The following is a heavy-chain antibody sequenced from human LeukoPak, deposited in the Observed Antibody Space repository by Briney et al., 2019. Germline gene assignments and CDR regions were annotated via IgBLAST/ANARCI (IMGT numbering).Heavy chain of an antibody. CDR2: INHSGST. CDR3: ARGLSAIVY. J-gene: IGHJ4*02. CDR1: GGSFSGYY. D-gene: IGHD2-15*01. V-gene: IGHV4-34*01. Sequence: PSETLSLTCAVYGGSFSGYYWSWIRQPPGKGLEWIGEINHSGSTDYNPSLKSRVTISVDTSKNQFSLKLSSVTAADTAVYYCARGLSAIVYWGQGTLVTVSS.